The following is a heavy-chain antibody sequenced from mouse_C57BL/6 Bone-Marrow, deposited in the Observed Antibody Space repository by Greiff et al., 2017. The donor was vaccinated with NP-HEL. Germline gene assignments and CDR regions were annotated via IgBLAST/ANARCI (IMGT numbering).Heavy chain of an antibody. CDR2: IYPRDGST. CDR1: GYTFTSYD. D-gene: IGHD3-2*02. J-gene: IGHJ3*01. CDR3: ARWSLAAQVPFAY. Sequence: VNVVESGPELVKPGASVKLSCKASGYTFTSYDINWVKQRPGQGPEWIGWIYPRDGSTKYNEKFKGKATLTVDTSSSTAYMELHSLTSEDSAVYFCARWSLAAQVPFAYWGQGTLVTVSA. V-gene: IGHV1-85*01.